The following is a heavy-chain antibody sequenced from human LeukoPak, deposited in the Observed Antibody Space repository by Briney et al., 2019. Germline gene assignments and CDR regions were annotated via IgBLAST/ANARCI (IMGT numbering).Heavy chain of an antibody. Sequence: GGSLRLSCAASGFTFSSYSMNWVRQAPGKGLEWVSSISSSSSYIYYADSVKGRFTISRDNAKNSLYLQMNSLRAEDTAVYCCARDRVVRGVIIRFDYWGQGTLVTVSS. CDR1: GFTFSSYS. J-gene: IGHJ4*02. D-gene: IGHD3-10*01. V-gene: IGHV3-21*01. CDR2: ISSSSSYI. CDR3: ARDRVVRGVIIRFDY.